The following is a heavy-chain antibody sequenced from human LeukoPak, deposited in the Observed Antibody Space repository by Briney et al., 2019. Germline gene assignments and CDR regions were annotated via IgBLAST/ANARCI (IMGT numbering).Heavy chain of an antibody. CDR1: GFTFSSYW. V-gene: IGHV3-23*01. CDR3: AKVVGATSLDY. CDR2: ISGSGGST. J-gene: IGHJ4*02. Sequence: PGGSLRLSCAASGFTFSSYWMHWVRQAPGKGLERVSAISGSGGSTYYADSVKGRFTISRDNSKNTLYLQMNSLRAEDTAVYYCAKVVGATSLDYWGQGTLVTVSS. D-gene: IGHD1-26*01.